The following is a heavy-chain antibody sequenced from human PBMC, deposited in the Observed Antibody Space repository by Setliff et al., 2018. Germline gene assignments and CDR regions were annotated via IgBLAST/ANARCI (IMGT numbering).Heavy chain of an antibody. V-gene: IGHV1-18*01. CDR1: GYTFTSYG. D-gene: IGHD6-19*01. CDR3: VREYSGGGLM. J-gene: IGHJ3*01. Sequence: SVKVSCKSSGYTFTSYGFSWVRQAPGQGLEWMGWISAYNGNTNYGQKYQGRVTMTTDTSTNTVYMELRSLRSDDTAVYFCVREYSGGGLMWGQGTMVTVSS. CDR2: ISAYNGNT.